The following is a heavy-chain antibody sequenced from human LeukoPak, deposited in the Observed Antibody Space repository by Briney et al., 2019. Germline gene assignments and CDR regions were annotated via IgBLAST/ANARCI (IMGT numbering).Heavy chain of an antibody. D-gene: IGHD3-22*01. V-gene: IGHV4-39*07. J-gene: IGHJ4*02. CDR3: ARDLQEAVVRGYFDY. CDR2: IYYSGST. Sequence: PSETLSLTCTVSGGSISSSSYYWGWIRQPPGKGLEWIGSIYYSGSTYYNPSLKSRVTISVDTSKNQFSLKLSSVTAADTAVYYCARDLQEAVVRGYFDYWGQGTLVTVSS. CDR1: GGSISSSSYY.